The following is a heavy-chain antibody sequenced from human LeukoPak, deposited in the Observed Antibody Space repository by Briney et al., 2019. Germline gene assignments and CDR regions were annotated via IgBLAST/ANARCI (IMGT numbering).Heavy chain of an antibody. D-gene: IGHD3-10*01. CDR2: IYHSGST. Sequence: SETLSLTCTVSGGSINNYYWSWIRQPPGKGLEWIGSIYHSGSTYYSPSLRSRVTISLDTSRNQFSLKLNSVTAADTAVYYCAKSNGYGLVDIWGQGTMVTVSS. J-gene: IGHJ3*02. V-gene: IGHV4-59*12. CDR1: GGSINNYY. CDR3: AKSNGYGLVDI.